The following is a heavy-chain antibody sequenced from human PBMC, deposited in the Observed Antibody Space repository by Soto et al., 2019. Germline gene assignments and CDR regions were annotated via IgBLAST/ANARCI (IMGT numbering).Heavy chain of an antibody. Sequence: ESGGGVVQPGRSLRLSCAASGFTFSSYGMHWVRQAPGKGLEWVAVIWYDGSNKYYADSVKGRFTISRDNSKNTLYLQMNSLRAEDTAVYYCARAPMVRGVNAPYYYYGMDVWGQGTTVTVSS. D-gene: IGHD3-10*01. CDR1: GFTFSSYG. V-gene: IGHV3-33*01. CDR3: ARAPMVRGVNAPYYYYGMDV. J-gene: IGHJ6*02. CDR2: IWYDGSNK.